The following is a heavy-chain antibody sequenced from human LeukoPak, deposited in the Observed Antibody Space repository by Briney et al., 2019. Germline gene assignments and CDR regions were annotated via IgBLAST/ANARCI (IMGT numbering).Heavy chain of an antibody. CDR2: IESKTDIGTT. Sequence: GGSLRLSCAASGFPFSDAWMSWVRQAPGKGLEWVGRIESKTDIGTTEYAAPVKGRFTTSRDDSKNTLYLQMNSLKTEDTAVYYCTRDEGDDYFDNWGQGTLVTVSS. D-gene: IGHD3-16*01. V-gene: IGHV3-15*04. CDR1: GFPFSDAW. CDR3: TRDEGDDYFDN. J-gene: IGHJ4*02.